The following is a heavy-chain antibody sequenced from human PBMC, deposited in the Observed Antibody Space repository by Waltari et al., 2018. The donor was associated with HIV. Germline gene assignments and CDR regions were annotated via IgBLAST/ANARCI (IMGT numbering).Heavy chain of an antibody. CDR3: ARAYNWNIRSPGFCDF. CDR1: GFTFNSYA. J-gene: IGHJ4*02. D-gene: IGHD1-20*01. Sequence: QVQLVDSGGGVVQPGRSLRLSCAASGFTFNSYALNWVRQAPGKGLVWGAVISYDGRHIFYADSVRGRFTISRDNSKNTLYLQMNSLTPADTAVYYCARAYNWNIRSPGFCDFWGQGTLVTVSS. V-gene: IGHV3-30*01. CDR2: ISYDGRHI.